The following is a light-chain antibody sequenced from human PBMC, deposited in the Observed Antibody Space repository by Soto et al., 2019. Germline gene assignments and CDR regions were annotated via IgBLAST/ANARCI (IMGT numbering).Light chain of an antibody. CDR3: ISYTNTFGLYV. V-gene: IGLV2-14*01. Sequence: QSALTQPDSVSGSPGQSITISCTGTSSDVGTYDYVSWYQQHPGKAPKLMIYGVSSRPSGVSSRFSGSKSGNTASLTISGLQPEDEGDYYCISYTNTFGLYVFGTGTKLTVL. CDR2: GVS. J-gene: IGLJ1*01. CDR1: SSDVGTYDY.